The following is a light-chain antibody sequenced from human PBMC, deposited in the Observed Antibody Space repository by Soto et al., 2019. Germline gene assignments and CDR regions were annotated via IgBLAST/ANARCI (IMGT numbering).Light chain of an antibody. Sequence: QSVLTQPASVSGSPGQSITISCTGTSSDVGAYNYVSWYQHHPGKAPKLMIYDVSNRPSGVSNRFSGSKSGNTASLTISGLQAEDEADYYCCSYSISIAVVFGGGTKLTVL. CDR2: DVS. CDR1: SSDVGAYNY. CDR3: CSYSISIAVV. V-gene: IGLV2-14*03. J-gene: IGLJ2*01.